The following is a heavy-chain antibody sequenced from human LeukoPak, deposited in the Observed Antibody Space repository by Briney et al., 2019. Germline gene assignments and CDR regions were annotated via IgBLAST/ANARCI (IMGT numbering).Heavy chain of an antibody. J-gene: IGHJ4*02. CDR1: GFTVSSYW. CDR3: TRPTTVGATVS. V-gene: IGHV3-74*01. D-gene: IGHD1-26*01. Sequence: PGGSLRLSCAASGFTVSSYWMNWVRQAPGKGLVWVSRISSDGRTISYADSVKGRFIISRDNAKNTAYLQMNSLKTEDTAVYYCTRPTTVGATVSWGQGTLVTVSS. CDR2: ISSDGRTI.